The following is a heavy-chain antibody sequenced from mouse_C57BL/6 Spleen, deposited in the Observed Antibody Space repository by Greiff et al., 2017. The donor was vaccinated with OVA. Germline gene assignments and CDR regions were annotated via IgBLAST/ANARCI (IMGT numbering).Heavy chain of an antibody. CDR3: ARYHRGVDY. J-gene: IGHJ4*01. Sequence: EVQLQQSGPELVKPGASVKISCKASGYTFTDYYMNWVKQSHGKSLEWIGDINPNNGGTSYNQKFKGKATLTVHKSSSTAYMELRSLTSEDSAVYYCARYHRGVDYWGQGTSVTVSS. CDR1: GYTFTDYY. V-gene: IGHV1-26*01. CDR2: INPNNGGT.